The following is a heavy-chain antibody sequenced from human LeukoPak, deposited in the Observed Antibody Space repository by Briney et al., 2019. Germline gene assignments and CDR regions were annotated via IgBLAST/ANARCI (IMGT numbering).Heavy chain of an antibody. V-gene: IGHV3-33*01. J-gene: IGHJ4*02. CDR3: ARDQSPKWGSGERYFDY. CDR2: MTYDGSDV. Sequence: GGSLRLSCAASGFTFNTYAMHWVRQAPGKGLEWMTVMTYDGSDVYYANSVKGRFTISRDNSKNTLYLQMNSLRAEDTAVYYCARDQSPKWGSGERYFDYWGLGTLVTVSS. CDR1: GFTFNTYA. D-gene: IGHD7-27*01.